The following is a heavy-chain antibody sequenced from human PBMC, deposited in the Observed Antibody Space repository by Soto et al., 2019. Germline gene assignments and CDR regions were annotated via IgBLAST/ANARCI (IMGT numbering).Heavy chain of an antibody. CDR1: GFTFSSYA. D-gene: IGHD2-15*01. J-gene: IGHJ6*02. CDR3: AKALGWPWDYYYYGMDV. V-gene: IGHV3-23*01. Sequence: GGSLRLSCAASGFTFSSYAMSWVRQAPGKGLEWVSAISGSGGSTYYADSVKGRFTISRDNSKNTLYLQMNSLRAEDTAVYYCAKALGWPWDYYYYGMDVWGQGTTVTVSS. CDR2: ISGSGGST.